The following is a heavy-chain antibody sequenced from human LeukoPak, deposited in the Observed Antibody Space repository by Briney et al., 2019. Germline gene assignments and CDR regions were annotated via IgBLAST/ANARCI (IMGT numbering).Heavy chain of an antibody. CDR1: GGSISSSSYY. Sequence: SETLSLTCTVSGGSISSSSYYWGWIRQPPGKGLEWIGSIYYSESTYYNPSLKSRVTISVDTSKNQFSLKLSSVTAADTAVYYCARVDSSSWDGAFDIWGQGTMVTVSS. CDR3: ARVDSSSWDGAFDI. CDR2: IYYSEST. D-gene: IGHD6-13*01. J-gene: IGHJ3*02. V-gene: IGHV4-39*07.